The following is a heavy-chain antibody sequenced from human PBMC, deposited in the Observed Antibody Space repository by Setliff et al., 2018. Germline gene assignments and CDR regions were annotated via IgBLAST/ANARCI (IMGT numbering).Heavy chain of an antibody. CDR1: GASISSNY. Sequence: LSLTCSVSGASISSNYWSWIRQSPGKGLEWIGYIYYNGTTRYSPSLKSRVTISVDTSKNQFSLRLTSVTAADTAVYYCTSTPRGGINITTRAGAFDSWGQGTLVPSPQ. CDR2: IYYNGTT. CDR3: TSTPRGGINITTRAGAFDS. J-gene: IGHJ4*02. V-gene: IGHV4-59*01. D-gene: IGHD6-6*01.